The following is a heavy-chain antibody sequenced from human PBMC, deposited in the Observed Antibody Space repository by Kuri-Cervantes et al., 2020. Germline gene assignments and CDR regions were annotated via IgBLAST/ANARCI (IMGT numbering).Heavy chain of an antibody. CDR3: AKGPYIAARPRSGYFDY. CDR2: ISWNSGSI. J-gene: IGHJ4*02. D-gene: IGHD6-6*01. Sequence: GGSLRLSCVASGFTFSAHYMSWIRQAPGKGLEWASGISWNSGSIGYADSVKGRFTISRDNAKNSLYLQMNSLRAEDTALYYCAKGPYIAARPRSGYFDYWGQGTLVTVSS. V-gene: IGHV3-9*01. CDR1: GFTFSAHY.